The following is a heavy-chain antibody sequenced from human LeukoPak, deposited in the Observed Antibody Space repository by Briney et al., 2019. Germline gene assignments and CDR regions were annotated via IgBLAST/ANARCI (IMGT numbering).Heavy chain of an antibody. CDR2: IYYSGST. D-gene: IGHD6-13*01. J-gene: IGHJ4*02. CDR1: GGSISGYH. V-gene: IGHV4-59*12. CDR3: ARGRASSSWYFDT. Sequence: KPSETLSLTCNVSGGSISGYHWSWIRQPPGKGLEWLGYIYYSGSTNYNPSLKSRVTISIDTSKNQFSLSLSSVTAADTAVYYCARGRASSSWYFDTWGQGALVTVSS.